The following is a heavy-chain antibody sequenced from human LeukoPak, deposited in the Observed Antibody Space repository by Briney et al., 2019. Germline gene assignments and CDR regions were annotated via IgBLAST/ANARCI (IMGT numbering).Heavy chain of an antibody. J-gene: IGHJ4*02. Sequence: SVKVSCKASGGTFSSYAISWVRQAPGQGLGWMGRIIPILGIANYAQKFQGRVTITADKSTSTAYMELSSLRSEDTAVYYCARAPLSHGYTAPPDYWGQGTLVTVSS. V-gene: IGHV1-69*04. CDR1: GGTFSSYA. CDR2: IIPILGIA. D-gene: IGHD5-18*01. CDR3: ARAPLSHGYTAPPDY.